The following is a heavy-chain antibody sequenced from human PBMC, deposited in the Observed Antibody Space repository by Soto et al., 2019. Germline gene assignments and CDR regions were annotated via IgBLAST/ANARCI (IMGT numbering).Heavy chain of an antibody. CDR2: ISGYNGDT. CDR1: GYTFTSYG. Sequence: ASVKVSCKASGYTFTSYGISWVRQAPGQGLEWMGWISGYNGDTNYAQKFQGRVTMTTDTSTSTAYIELRSLRSDDTAVYYCARAPQTVAGAGIWYWGQGTLVTSPQ. D-gene: IGHD6-13*01. V-gene: IGHV1-18*04. J-gene: IGHJ4*02. CDR3: ARAPQTVAGAGIWY.